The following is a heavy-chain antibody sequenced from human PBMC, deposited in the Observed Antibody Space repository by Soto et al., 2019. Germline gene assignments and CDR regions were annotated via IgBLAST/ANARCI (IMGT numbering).Heavy chain of an antibody. J-gene: IGHJ6*02. Sequence: GSLRLSCVASGFTLTNNGMHWVRQAPGQGLEWVAVISSDGSSYYYGDSVRGRFTISRDTSKNTLFLEMNSLTTADTAVYYCAKDRGLAESGTWSHYYYGMDVWGQGTSVTVSS. CDR3: AKDRGLAESGTWSHYYYGMDV. D-gene: IGHD1-26*01. CDR2: ISSDGSSY. V-gene: IGHV3-30*18. CDR1: GFTLTNNG.